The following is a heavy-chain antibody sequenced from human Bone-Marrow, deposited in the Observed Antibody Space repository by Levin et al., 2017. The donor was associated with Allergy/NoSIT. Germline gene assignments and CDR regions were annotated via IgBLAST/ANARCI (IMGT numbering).Heavy chain of an antibody. J-gene: IGHJ4*02. D-gene: IGHD5-24*01. CDR2: INHSGST. CDR3: ARDLRLQLRYYFDY. CDR1: GGSFSGYY. V-gene: IGHV4-34*01. Sequence: SQTLSLTCAVYGGSFSGYYWSWIRQPPGKGLEWIGEINHSGSTNYNPSLKSRVTISVDTSKNQFSLKLSSVTAADTAVYYCARDLRLQLRYYFDYWGQGTLVTVSS.